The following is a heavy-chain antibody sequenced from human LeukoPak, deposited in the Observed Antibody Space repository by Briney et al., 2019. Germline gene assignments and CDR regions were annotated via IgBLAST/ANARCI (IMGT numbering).Heavy chain of an antibody. Sequence: AETLSLSCAVSGVAISSYYWSWVRQPPGKGLKWIGYIYYSGSTNYNPSLKNRVHISGDTSRNQSSLKLSSVTAADTAVYYCARAPGLQQLAYYYYGMDVWGKGTTVTVSS. V-gene: IGHV4-59*01. CDR3: ARAPGLQQLAYYYYGMDV. J-gene: IGHJ6*04. CDR2: IYYSGST. D-gene: IGHD6-13*01. CDR1: GVAISSYY.